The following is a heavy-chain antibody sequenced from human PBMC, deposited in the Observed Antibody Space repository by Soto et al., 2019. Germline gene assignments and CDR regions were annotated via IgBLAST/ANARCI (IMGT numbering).Heavy chain of an antibody. Sequence: QVQLVQSGAEVKKPGASMKVSCKASGFTFTSYGISWVRQAPGQGLEWMGWVSAYNGNTHYAQKLQGRVTMTTDTSTATAYTEPRSLRSDDTAVYSCSRGGSSWQPHEDYWGQGTLVTVSS. CDR2: VSAYNGNT. J-gene: IGHJ4*02. CDR3: SRGGSSWQPHEDY. V-gene: IGHV1-18*01. D-gene: IGHD6-13*01. CDR1: GFTFTSYG.